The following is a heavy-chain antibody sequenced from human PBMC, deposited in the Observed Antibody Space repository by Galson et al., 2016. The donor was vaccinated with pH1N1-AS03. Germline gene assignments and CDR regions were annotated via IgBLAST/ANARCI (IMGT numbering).Heavy chain of an antibody. V-gene: IGHV4-31*03. J-gene: IGHJ4*02. CDR1: GGSISSGGDY. Sequence: LSLTCTVSGGSISSGGDYWTWIRQHPGKGLEWIGEINHSGSTAYNPSLRRRLSISLDKSKNQFSLKLSSVTATDTAVYYCARAGIVETVMIRCGDDCYSTDYWGQGTLVTVSS. CDR2: INHSGST. CDR3: ARAGIVETVMIRCGDDCYSTDY. D-gene: IGHD2-21*02.